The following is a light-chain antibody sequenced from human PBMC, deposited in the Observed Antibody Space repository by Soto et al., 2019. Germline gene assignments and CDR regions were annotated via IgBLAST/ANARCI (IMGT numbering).Light chain of an antibody. Sequence: QSVLTQPPSASGTPGQRVTVSCSGSSSNIGSNSVYWYQQLPGTAPKLLIFKNSQRPSGVPDRFSGSKSGTSASLAVSGLRSGDEADYYCAAWDDRLRGFLFGPGTKVTV. CDR2: KNS. CDR1: SSNIGSNS. V-gene: IGLV1-47*01. J-gene: IGLJ1*01. CDR3: AAWDDRLRGFL.